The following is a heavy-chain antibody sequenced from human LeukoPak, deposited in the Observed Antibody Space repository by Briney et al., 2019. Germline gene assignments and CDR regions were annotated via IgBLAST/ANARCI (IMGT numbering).Heavy chain of an antibody. CDR3: ARQGTWEPEDY. CDR2: IYYSGST. J-gene: IGHJ4*02. D-gene: IGHD1-26*01. CDR1: GGSISSSSYY. Sequence: SETLSLTCTVSGGSISSSSYYWGWVRQPPGKGLEWIGSIYYSGSTYYNPSLKSRVTISVDTSKNQFSLKLSSVTAADTAVYYCARQGTWEPEDYWGQGTLVTVSS. V-gene: IGHV4-39*07.